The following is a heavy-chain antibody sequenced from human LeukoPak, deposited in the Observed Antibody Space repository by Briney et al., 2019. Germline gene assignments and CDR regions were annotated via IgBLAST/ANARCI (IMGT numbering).Heavy chain of an antibody. CDR1: GGSISSSNYY. V-gene: IGHV4-39*07. J-gene: IGHJ2*01. CDR3: AVAVRGVTISWYFDL. CDR2: IYYSGIT. Sequence: SETLSLTCTVSGGSISSSNYYWGWIRQPPGKGLEWIGSIYYSGITYYNPSLKSRVTISVDTSKNQFSLKLSSVTAADTAVYYCAVAVRGVTISWYFDLWGRGTLVTVSS. D-gene: IGHD3-10*02.